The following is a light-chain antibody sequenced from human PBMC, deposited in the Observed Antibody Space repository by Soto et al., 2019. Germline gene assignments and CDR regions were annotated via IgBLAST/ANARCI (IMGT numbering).Light chain of an antibody. CDR2: ELS. CDR3: GSYTSSSTPFV. CDR1: SSDVDGYNH. V-gene: IGLV2-14*01. Sequence: QPAPTQPASVSGSPGQPITISCTESSSDVDGYNHVSWYQQHPGKAPKLRIYELSNRPSGVSNRFSGSTSGKTASLTLPSLQAEDEADYYCGSYTSSSTPFVFGTGTKVTGL. J-gene: IGLJ1*01.